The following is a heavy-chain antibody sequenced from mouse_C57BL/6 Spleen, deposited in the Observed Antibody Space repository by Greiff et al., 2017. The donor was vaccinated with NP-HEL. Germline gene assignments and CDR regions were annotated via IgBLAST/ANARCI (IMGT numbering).Heavy chain of an antibody. V-gene: IGHV1-69*01. D-gene: IGHD2-4*01. CDR1: GYTFTSYW. J-gene: IGHJ4*01. CDR3: ARRYDYDGYAMDY. CDR2: FDPSDSYT. Sequence: QVQLQQPGAELVMPGASVKLSCKASGYTFTSYWMHWVKQRPGQGLEWIGEFDPSDSYTNYNQKFKGKSTLTVDKSSSTAYMQLSSLTSEDSAVYYCARRYDYDGYAMDYWGQGTSVTVSS.